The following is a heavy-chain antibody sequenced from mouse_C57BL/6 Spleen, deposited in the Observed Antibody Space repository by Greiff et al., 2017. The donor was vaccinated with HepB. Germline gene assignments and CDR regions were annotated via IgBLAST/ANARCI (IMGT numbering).Heavy chain of an antibody. V-gene: IGHV1-80*01. CDR3: ARTVTTVVAYYYAMDY. J-gene: IGHJ4*01. CDR2: IYPGDGDT. D-gene: IGHD1-1*01. CDR1: GYAFSSYW. Sequence: VQLQQSGAELVKPGASVKISCKASGYAFSSYWMNWVKQRPGKGLEWIGQIYPGDGDTNYNGKFKGKATLTADKSSSTAYMQLSSLTSEDSAVYFCARTVTTVVAYYYAMDYWGQGTSVTVSS.